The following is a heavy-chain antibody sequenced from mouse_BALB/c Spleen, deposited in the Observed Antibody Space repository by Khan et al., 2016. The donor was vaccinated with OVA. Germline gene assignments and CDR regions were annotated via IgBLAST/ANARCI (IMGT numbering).Heavy chain of an antibody. Sequence: EVELVETGGDLVKPGGSLTLSCAASGFIFSSSGMFWDRQTPDKRPQRVATISSAGTYTYYLDSVEGRFTIFRDDAMNTLSLQMSSQKSEDTAMYYCTRISTTTTGDYYAMDYWGQGTSVTVSS. J-gene: IGHJ4*01. V-gene: IGHV5-6*01. CDR1: GFIFSSSG. CDR3: TRISTTTTGDYYAMDY. D-gene: IGHD1-2*01. CDR2: ISSAGTYT.